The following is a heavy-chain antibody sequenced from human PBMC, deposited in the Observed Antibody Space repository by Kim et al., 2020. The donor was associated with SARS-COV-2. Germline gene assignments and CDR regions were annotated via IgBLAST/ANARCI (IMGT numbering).Heavy chain of an antibody. CDR2: ISYDGSNK. D-gene: IGHD6-13*01. V-gene: IGHV3-30*04. CDR3: ARNQQRVY. Sequence: GGSLRLSCAASGFTFSSYAMHWVRQAPSKGLEWVAVISYDGSNKYYADSVKGRFTISRDNSKNTLYLQMNSLRAEDTAVYYCARNQQRVYWGQGTLVTVSS. CDR1: GFTFSSYA. J-gene: IGHJ4*02.